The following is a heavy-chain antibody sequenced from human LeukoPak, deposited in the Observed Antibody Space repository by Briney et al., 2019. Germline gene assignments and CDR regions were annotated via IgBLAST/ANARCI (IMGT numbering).Heavy chain of an antibody. Sequence: SQTLSLTCSVSGNFISTGSYYWSWIRQPAGKGLEWIGHIYTNGRTDYNPSLKSRVTISVDKSKNQFALRLSSVTAADTAVYYCARDKQLGHFDYWGQGTLVTVSS. J-gene: IGHJ4*02. D-gene: IGHD6-6*01. CDR3: ARDKQLGHFDY. V-gene: IGHV4-61*09. CDR1: GNFISTGSYY. CDR2: IYTNGRT.